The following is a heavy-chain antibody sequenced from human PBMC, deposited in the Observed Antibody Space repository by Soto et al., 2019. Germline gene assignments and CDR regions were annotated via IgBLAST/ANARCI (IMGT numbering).Heavy chain of an antibody. D-gene: IGHD4-17*01. Sequence: SETLSLTCTVSGGSISSYYWSWIRQPPGKGLEWIGYIYYSGSTNYNPSLKSRVTISVDTSKNQFSLKLSSVTAADTAVYYCARDYGDYFDHWGQGTLVTVSS. J-gene: IGHJ4*02. CDR1: GGSISSYY. V-gene: IGHV4-59*01. CDR3: ARDYGDYFDH. CDR2: IYYSGST.